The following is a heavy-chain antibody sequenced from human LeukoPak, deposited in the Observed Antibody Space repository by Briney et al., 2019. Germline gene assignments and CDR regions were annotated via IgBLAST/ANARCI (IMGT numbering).Heavy chain of an antibody. CDR1: GFTFSSQR. V-gene: IGHV3-7*01. Sequence: GRSLRLSCAASGFTFSSQRMSWVRQAPGKGREWVANIKKDGSEKYYVDSVKGRFTISRDNAKTSLYLQMNSLRAEDTAVYYCARGQGQWLVGYYYYMDVWGKGTTVTVSS. D-gene: IGHD6-19*01. CDR3: ARGQGQWLVGYYYYMDV. CDR2: IKKDGSEK. J-gene: IGHJ6*03.